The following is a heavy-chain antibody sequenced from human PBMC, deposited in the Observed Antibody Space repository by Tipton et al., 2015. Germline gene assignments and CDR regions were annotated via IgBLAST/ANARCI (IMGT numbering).Heavy chain of an antibody. CDR2: ISYDGGDK. V-gene: IGHV3-30*03. J-gene: IGHJ6*02. D-gene: IGHD4-17*01. CDR1: GFTFNTYG. CDR3: ARPFGEYLGYYYGMDV. Sequence: QVQLVQSGGGVVHPGRSLRLSCVVSGFTFNTYGMHWVRQAPGKGLEWVGIISYDGGDKYYADSVQGRFTISRDNSKNTLYLDMTSLRPEDTAVYYCARPFGEYLGYYYGMDVWGQGTTVTVSS.